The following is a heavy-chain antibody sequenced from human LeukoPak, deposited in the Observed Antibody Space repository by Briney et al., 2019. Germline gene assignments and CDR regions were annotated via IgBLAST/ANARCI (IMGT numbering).Heavy chain of an antibody. CDR2: IIVGNGNT. Sequence: ASVKVSCKASGYTFTSYDMYWVRQAPGQRLEWMGWIIVGNGNTKYSQKFQGRVIITTDTSASTVYMELSSLRSEDTAVYYCARDAVAGTGIAFDVWGQGTMVTVSS. CDR3: ARDAVAGTGIAFDV. D-gene: IGHD7-27*01. V-gene: IGHV1-3*01. J-gene: IGHJ3*01. CDR1: GYTFTSYD.